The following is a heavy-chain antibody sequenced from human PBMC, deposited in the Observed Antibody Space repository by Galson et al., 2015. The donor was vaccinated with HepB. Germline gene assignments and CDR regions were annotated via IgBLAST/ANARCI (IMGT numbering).Heavy chain of an antibody. CDR1: GYTFTGYY. CDR3: ARMPRTGWIYYGMDV. Sequence: VKVSCKASGYTFTGYYMHWVRQAPGQGLEWMGWINPNSGGTNYAQKFQGRVTMTRDTSISTAYMELSRLRSDDTAVYYCARMPRTGWIYYGMDVWGQGTTVTVSS. V-gene: IGHV1-2*02. J-gene: IGHJ6*02. D-gene: IGHD5-12*01. CDR2: INPNSGGT.